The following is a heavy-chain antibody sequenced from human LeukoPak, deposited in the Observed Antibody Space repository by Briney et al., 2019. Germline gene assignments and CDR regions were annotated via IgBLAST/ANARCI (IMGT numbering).Heavy chain of an antibody. V-gene: IGHV4-31*03. CDR3: ARAEEAGYDYDILTGYPYFDY. D-gene: IGHD3-9*01. CDR2: IYYSGST. CDR1: GGSISCGGYY. Sequence: SETLSLTCTVSGGSISCGGYYWRWIRQHPGKGLEWIGYIYYSGSTYYNPSLKSRVTISVDTSKNQFSLKLSSVTAADTAVYYCARAEEAGYDYDILTGYPYFDYWGQGTLVTVSS. J-gene: IGHJ4*02.